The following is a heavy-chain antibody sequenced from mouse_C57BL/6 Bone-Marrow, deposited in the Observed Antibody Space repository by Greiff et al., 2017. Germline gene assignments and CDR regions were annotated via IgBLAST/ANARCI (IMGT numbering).Heavy chain of an antibody. J-gene: IGHJ3*01. CDR1: GYTFTSYW. D-gene: IGHD2-1*01. V-gene: IGHV1-7*01. Sequence: VKLQESGAELAKPGASVKLSCKASGYTFTSYWMHWVKQRPGQGLEWIGYINPSSGYTKYNQKFKGKATLTADTSSSTAYMQLSSLTYEDSAVYDCASENGNKAGFAYWGQGTLVTVSA. CDR3: ASENGNKAGFAY. CDR2: INPSSGYT.